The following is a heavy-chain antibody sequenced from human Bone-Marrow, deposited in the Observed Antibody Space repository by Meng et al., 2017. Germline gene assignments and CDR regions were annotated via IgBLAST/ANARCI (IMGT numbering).Heavy chain of an antibody. J-gene: IGHJ6*02. CDR1: GFTVSSSY. V-gene: IGHV3-66*02. D-gene: IGHD3-10*01. CDR3: ATSYGSGSYWNYYYYCGMDV. Sequence: GGSLRLSCAASGFTVSSSYMSWVRQAPGKGLEWVSVSYSGGSTYYADSVKGRFTISRDNSKNTLYLQMNSLRAEDTAAYYCATSYGSGSYWNYYYYCGMDVWGQGTTVTVSS. CDR2: SYSGGST.